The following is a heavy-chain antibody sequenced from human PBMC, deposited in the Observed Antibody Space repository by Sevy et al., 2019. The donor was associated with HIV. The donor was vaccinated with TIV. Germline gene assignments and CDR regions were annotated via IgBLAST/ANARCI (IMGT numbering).Heavy chain of an antibody. CDR3: ARDPTYYDFWSGYYTGWFDP. J-gene: IGHJ5*02. V-gene: IGHV3-11*01. CDR1: GFTFSDYY. D-gene: IGHD3-3*01. Sequence: GGSLRLSCAASGFTFSDYYMSWVRQAPGKGLEWVSYISSSGSTIYYADSVKGRFTISRDNAKNSLYLQMNSLGAEDTAVYYCARDPTYYDFWSGYYTGWFDPWGQGTLVTVSS. CDR2: ISSSGSTI.